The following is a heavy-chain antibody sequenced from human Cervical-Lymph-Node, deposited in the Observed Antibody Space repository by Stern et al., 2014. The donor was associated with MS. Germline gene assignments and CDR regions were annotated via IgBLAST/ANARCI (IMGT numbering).Heavy chain of an antibody. V-gene: IGHV3-30-3*01. J-gene: IGHJ4*02. CDR1: GLTFSVYG. CDR2: ISHDGIKK. Sequence: VQLVESGGGVVQPGTSLRLSCAASGLTFSVYGFYWVRQAPGKGLEWVAFISHDGIKKYAGSMKGRFTVSRDNSRNTLYLQMNSLRTEDTALYYCVSRYDYGDYIYWGQGSLVTVSS. CDR3: VSRYDYGDYIY. D-gene: IGHD4-17*01.